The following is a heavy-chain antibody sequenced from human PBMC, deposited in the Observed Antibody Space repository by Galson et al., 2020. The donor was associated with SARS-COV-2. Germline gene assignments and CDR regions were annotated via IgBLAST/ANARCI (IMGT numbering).Heavy chain of an antibody. D-gene: IGHD6-19*01. CDR3: VRRGHTAVAGILGNFDY. Sequence: ASVKVSCKASGYTFIDYYVHWVRQAPGQGLEWMGIIKPSDGTTTYAPKFRDRVTMARDTSTSTLYMELNSLTSEDTAVYYCVRRGHTAVAGILGNFDYWGQGTLVTVSS. J-gene: IGHJ4*02. CDR2: IKPSDGTT. CDR1: GYTFIDYY. V-gene: IGHV1-46*03.